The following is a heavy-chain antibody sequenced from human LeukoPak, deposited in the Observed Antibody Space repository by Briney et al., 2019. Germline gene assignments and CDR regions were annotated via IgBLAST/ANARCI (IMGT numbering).Heavy chain of an antibody. D-gene: IGHD6-6*01. Sequence: GSLRLSCAASGFTFSDYYMSWIRQPPGKGLEWIGEINHSGSTNYNPSLKSRVTISVDTSKNQFSLKLSSVTAADTAVYYCARTRRFDIAARRNWFDPWGQGTLVTVSS. CDR3: ARTRRFDIAARRNWFDP. CDR1: GFTFSDYY. V-gene: IGHV4-34*01. CDR2: INHSGST. J-gene: IGHJ5*02.